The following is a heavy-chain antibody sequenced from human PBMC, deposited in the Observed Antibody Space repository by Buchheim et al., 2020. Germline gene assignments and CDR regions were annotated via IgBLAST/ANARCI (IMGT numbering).Heavy chain of an antibody. CDR3: ARERRGVDTAMVTPYYFDY. CDR2: IYYSGST. V-gene: IGHV4-59*01. J-gene: IGHJ4*02. CDR1: GGSISSYY. Sequence: QVQLQESGPGLVKPSETLSLTCTVSGGSISSYYWSWIRQPPGKGLEWIGYIYYSGSTNYNPSLKSRVPISVDTSKNQFFLTLSSVTAADTAVYYCARERRGVDTAMVTPYYFDYWGQGTL. D-gene: IGHD5-18*01.